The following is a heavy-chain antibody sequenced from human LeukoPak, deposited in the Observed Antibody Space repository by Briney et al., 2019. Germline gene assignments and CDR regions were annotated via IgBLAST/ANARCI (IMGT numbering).Heavy chain of an antibody. CDR1: X. CDR2: ISSSSSYI. D-gene: IGHD3-22*01. CDR3: ARGTMTPTVFDY. Sequence: XMNWVRQAPGKGLEWVSFISSSSSYIYYADSVKGRFTISRDNAKNSLYLQMNSLRAEDTAVYYCARGTMTPTVFDYWGQGTLVTVSS. J-gene: IGHJ4*02. V-gene: IGHV3-21*01.